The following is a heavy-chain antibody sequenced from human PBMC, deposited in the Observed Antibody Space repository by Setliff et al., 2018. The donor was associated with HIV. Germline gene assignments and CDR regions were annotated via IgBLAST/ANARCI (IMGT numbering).Heavy chain of an antibody. J-gene: IGHJ4*02. CDR3: ARSGYGDYDVEAPWDY. D-gene: IGHD4-17*01. V-gene: IGHV3-48*01. CDR1: GFTFSSYS. CDR2: ISSSSSTI. Sequence: GGSLRLSCAASGFTFSSYSMNWVRQAPGKGLEWVSYISSSSSTIYYADSVKGRFTISRDNAKNSLYLQMNSLRAEDTAVYYCARSGYGDYDVEAPWDYWGQGTLVTVSS.